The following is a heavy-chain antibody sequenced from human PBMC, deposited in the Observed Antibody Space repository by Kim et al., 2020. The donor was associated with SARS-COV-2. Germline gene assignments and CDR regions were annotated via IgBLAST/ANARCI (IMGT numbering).Heavy chain of an antibody. V-gene: IGHV4-31*02. Sequence: PSLKSRVTRSVDTSKNQFSLKLSSVTAAGTAVYYCASGGDSSSWYYGMDVWGQGTTVTVSS. D-gene: IGHD6-13*01. CDR3: ASGGDSSSWYYGMDV. J-gene: IGHJ6*02.